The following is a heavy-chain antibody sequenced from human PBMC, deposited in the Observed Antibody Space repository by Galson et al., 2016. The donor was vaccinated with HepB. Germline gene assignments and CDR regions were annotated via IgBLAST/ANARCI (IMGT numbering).Heavy chain of an antibody. J-gene: IGHJ4*02. CDR2: IYRSGTT. CDR3: ASGTSHCWECLGY. CDR1: GGSINNYF. V-gene: IGHV4-59*01. Sequence: SETLSLTCIVSGGSINNYFWTWIRQPPGKGLEWIGYIYRSGTTSYNPSLENRVTISVDTSKTQFSLKLRSVTAADTAVYYCASGTSHCWECLGYWGQGTLVTVSS. D-gene: IGHD2-2*01.